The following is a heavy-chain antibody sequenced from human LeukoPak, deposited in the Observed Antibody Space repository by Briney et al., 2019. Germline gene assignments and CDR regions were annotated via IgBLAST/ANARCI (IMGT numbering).Heavy chain of an antibody. Sequence: WASVTVSFKASGYTFTRYYMHWVRQAPGQGLGWMGIINPSGGSTSYAQKFEGRVTMTRDTSTSTVYMELSSLRSEDTAVYYCARDRYSSSYENYYFEYWGQGTLVTVSS. D-gene: IGHD6-6*01. CDR3: ARDRYSSSYENYYFEY. V-gene: IGHV1-46*01. CDR1: GYTFTRYY. J-gene: IGHJ4*02. CDR2: INPSGGST.